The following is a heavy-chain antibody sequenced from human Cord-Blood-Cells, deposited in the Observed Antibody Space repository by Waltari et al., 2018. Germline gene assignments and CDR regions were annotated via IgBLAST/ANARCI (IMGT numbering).Heavy chain of an antibody. CDR3: ARDPSSSSWYWYFDL. V-gene: IGHV4-4*07. D-gene: IGHD6-13*01. J-gene: IGHJ2*01. CDR2: IYPSGST. CDR1: GGSIRSSY. Sequence: QVQLQESGPGLVKPSETLSLPCTVSGGSIRSSYWRWIRQPAGKGLEWIGRIYPSGSTNYNPSLKSRVTMSVDTSKNQFSLKPSSVTAADTAVYYCARDPSSSSWYWYFDLWGRGTLVTVSS.